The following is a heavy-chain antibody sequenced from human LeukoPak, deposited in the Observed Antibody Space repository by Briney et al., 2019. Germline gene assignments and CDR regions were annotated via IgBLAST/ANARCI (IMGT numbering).Heavy chain of an antibody. D-gene: IGHD3-10*01. CDR1: GFTFNLYA. V-gene: IGHV3-23*01. Sequence: GGSLRLSCEGSGFTFNLYAMTWVRQAPGKGLEWVSAISTSGGRTYYADSVKGRFTISRDNSKNTLYLQMNGLRADDTAVYYCAKDGGYSSRDDGFYFFDYWGQGTLVTVSS. CDR2: ISTSGGRT. CDR3: AKDGGYSSRDDGFYFFDY. J-gene: IGHJ4*02.